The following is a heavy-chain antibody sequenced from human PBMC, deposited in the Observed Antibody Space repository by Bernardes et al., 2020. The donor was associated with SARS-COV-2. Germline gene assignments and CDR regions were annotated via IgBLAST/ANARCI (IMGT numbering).Heavy chain of an antibody. D-gene: IGHD3-3*01. CDR2: IIPILGIA. V-gene: IGHV1-69*04. CDR3: ARDTHTIFGVARADKNSARYYGMDV. Sequence: SVKVSCKASGGTFSSYTISWVRQAPGQGLEWMGRIIPILGIANYAQKFQGRVTITADKSTSTAYMELSSLRSEDTAVYYCARDTHTIFGVARADKNSARYYGMDVWGQGTTVTVSS. J-gene: IGHJ6*02. CDR1: GGTFSSYT.